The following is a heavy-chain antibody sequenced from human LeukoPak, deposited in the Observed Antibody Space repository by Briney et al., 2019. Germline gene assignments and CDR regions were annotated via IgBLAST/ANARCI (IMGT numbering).Heavy chain of an antibody. V-gene: IGHV3-11*05. CDR2: MSSSSSYT. CDR1: GFTFSDYY. Sequence: GASLRLSCAASGFTFSDYYMSWIRQAPGKGLEWVSYMSSSSSYTNYADSVSGRFTISRDNAKNSLYLQMNSLRAEDTAVYYCARDGRHYYDSSGFDRSAAFDIWGQGTMVTVPS. J-gene: IGHJ3*02. CDR3: ARDGRHYYDSSGFDRSAAFDI. D-gene: IGHD3-22*01.